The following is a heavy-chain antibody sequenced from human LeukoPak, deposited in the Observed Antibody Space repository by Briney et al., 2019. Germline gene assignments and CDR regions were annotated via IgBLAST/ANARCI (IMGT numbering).Heavy chain of an antibody. V-gene: IGHV1-18*01. J-gene: IGHJ6*03. D-gene: IGHD3-10*01. CDR2: ISAYNGNT. CDR3: ARDYYYYGSGSYWVEHYYYYYYMDV. CDR1: GYTFTSYG. Sequence: ASVKVSCKASGYTFTSYGISWVRQAPGQGLEWMGWISAYNGNTNYAQKLQGRVTMTTDTSTSTAYMELRSLRSDDTAVYHCARDYYYYGSGSYWVEHYYYYYYMDVWGKGTTVTVSS.